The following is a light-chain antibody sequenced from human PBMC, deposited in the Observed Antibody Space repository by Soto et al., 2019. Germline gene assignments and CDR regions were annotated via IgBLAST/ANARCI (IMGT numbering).Light chain of an antibody. V-gene: IGKV1-5*01. CDR1: QSISSW. Sequence: DIQMTQSPSTLSASVGDRVTITCPASQSISSWLAWYQQKPGKAPKLLIYDASSLESGVPSRFSGSGSGTEFTLTISSLQPDDFATYYCQQYNSYPLTFGGGTKVDIK. CDR2: DAS. J-gene: IGKJ4*01. CDR3: QQYNSYPLT.